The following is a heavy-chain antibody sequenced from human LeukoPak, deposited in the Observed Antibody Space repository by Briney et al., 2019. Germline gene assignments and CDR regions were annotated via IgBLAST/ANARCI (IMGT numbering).Heavy chain of an antibody. CDR1: SGSISRYY. J-gene: IGHJ4*02. D-gene: IGHD5-12*01. Sequence: PSETLSLTCTVSSGSISRYYWSWIRQPPGKGLDWIGYIYYSGSTNYKPSLKGRVTISLNTSKNQFSLKLSSVTAADTAVYYCAREAHSRHGGYGHYFDYWGQGSLVTVSS. CDR2: IYYSGST. V-gene: IGHV4-59*01. CDR3: AREAHSRHGGYGHYFDY.